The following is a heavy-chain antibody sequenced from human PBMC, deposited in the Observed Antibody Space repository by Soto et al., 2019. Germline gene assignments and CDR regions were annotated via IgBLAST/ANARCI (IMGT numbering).Heavy chain of an antibody. D-gene: IGHD3-3*01. J-gene: IGHJ4*02. Sequence: SETLSLTCTVSGGSISSDSYYWAWIRQPPGKGLEWIGSISYLGSTFYNPSLKSRVTISVDTSKNQFSLKLTSVTAADTAVYYCAGRGYDFLNGFRGDSWGQGTLVTVSS. CDR2: ISYLGST. V-gene: IGHV4-39*01. CDR1: GGSISSDSYY. CDR3: AGRGYDFLNGFRGDS.